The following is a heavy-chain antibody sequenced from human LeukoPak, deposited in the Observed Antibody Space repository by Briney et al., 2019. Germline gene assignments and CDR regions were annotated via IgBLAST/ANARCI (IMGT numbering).Heavy chain of an antibody. V-gene: IGHV3-21*01. CDR2: ISSSSSYI. CDR1: GFIFSHAW. J-gene: IGHJ4*02. Sequence: GGSLRLSCTASGFIFSHAWMNWVRQAPGKGLEWVSSISSSSSYIYYADSVKGRFTISRDNAKNSLYLQMNSLRAEDTAVYYCARDRRKPPDYWGQGTLVTVSS. CDR3: ARDRRKPPDY.